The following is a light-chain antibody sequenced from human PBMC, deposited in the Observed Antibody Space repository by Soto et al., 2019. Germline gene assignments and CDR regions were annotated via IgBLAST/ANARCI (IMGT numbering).Light chain of an antibody. Sequence: DIQMTQSPPSLSASVGDRVTITCRASQGITNDLGWYQQKPGKAPRLLIYSTSTLHSGVPSRFSGSFSETDFTLTISDLQPEDFATYYCLEHNTCPLTFGGGTKVEIK. V-gene: IGKV1-17*02. CDR2: STS. CDR3: LEHNTCPLT. CDR1: QGITND. J-gene: IGKJ4*01.